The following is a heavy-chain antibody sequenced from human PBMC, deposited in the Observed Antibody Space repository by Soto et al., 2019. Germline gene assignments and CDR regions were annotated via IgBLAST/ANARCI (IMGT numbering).Heavy chain of an antibody. CDR3: ARQVRDYYYYYYYMDV. CDR1: GGSFSGYY. J-gene: IGHJ6*03. Sequence: SETLSLTCAVYGGSFSGYYWSWIRQPPGKGLEWIGEINHSGSTNYNPSLKSRVTISVDTSKNQFSLKLSSVTAADTVVYYCARQVRDYYYYYYYMDVWGKGTTVTVSS. CDR2: INHSGST. D-gene: IGHD3-10*01. V-gene: IGHV4-34*01.